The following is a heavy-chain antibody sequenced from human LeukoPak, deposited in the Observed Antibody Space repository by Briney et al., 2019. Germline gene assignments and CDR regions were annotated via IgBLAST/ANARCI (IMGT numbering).Heavy chain of an antibody. Sequence: GGSLRLSCAASGFTFDDYAMHWVRQAPGKGLEWVSGISWNSGSIGYVDSVKGRFTISRDNAKNSLYLQMNSLRAEDTALYYCAKGEQTGNFDYWGQGTLVTVSS. D-gene: IGHD1-1*01. CDR1: GFTFDDYA. CDR2: ISWNSGSI. V-gene: IGHV3-9*01. J-gene: IGHJ4*02. CDR3: AKGEQTGNFDY.